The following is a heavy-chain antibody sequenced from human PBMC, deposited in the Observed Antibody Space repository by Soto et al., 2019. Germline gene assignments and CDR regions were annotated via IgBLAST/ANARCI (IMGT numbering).Heavy chain of an antibody. CDR1: GYRFTNYG. Sequence: GASVKVSSNASGYRFTNYGITCVRQAPGQGFEWMGWISAYNGNTNYAQKFQGRITMTTDASTSTAYLELRSLRSDDTAVYYCARDRGVAPPVAGNTHYYYYMDVWGKGTTVTV. D-gene: IGHD6-19*01. J-gene: IGHJ6*03. V-gene: IGHV1-18*01. CDR2: ISAYNGNT. CDR3: ARDRGVAPPVAGNTHYYYYMDV.